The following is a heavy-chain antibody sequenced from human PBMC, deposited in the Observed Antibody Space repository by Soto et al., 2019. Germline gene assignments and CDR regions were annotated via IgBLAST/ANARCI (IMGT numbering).Heavy chain of an antibody. CDR3: ARDGWEQLVREYYYYGMDV. J-gene: IGHJ6*02. D-gene: IGHD6-13*01. CDR2: ISAYNGNT. CDR1: GYTFTSYG. V-gene: IGHV1-18*01. Sequence: AASVKVSCKASGYTFTSYGISWVRQAPGQGLEWMGWISAYNGNTNYAQKLRGRVTMTTDTSTSTAYMELRSLRSDDTAVYYCARDGWEQLVREYYYYGMDVWGQGTTVTVSS.